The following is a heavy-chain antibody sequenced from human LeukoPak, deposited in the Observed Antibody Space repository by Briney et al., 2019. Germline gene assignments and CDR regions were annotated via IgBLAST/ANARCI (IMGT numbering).Heavy chain of an antibody. J-gene: IGHJ4*02. CDR3: ARGRHWGAGADY. V-gene: IGHV4-34*01. D-gene: IGHD7-27*01. CDR2: ISHSGGT. CDR1: GGSFSGYY. Sequence: PSETLSLTCAVYGGSFSGYYWSWIRQPPGKGLGWIGEISHSGGTDYNPSLKSRVTISVDTSRNQFSLKVSSVTAADTAVYYCARGRHWGAGADYWGQGTLVTVSS.